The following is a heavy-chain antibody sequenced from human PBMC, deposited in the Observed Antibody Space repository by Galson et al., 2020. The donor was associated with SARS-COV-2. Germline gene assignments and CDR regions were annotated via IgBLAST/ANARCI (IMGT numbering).Heavy chain of an antibody. Sequence: QRGKSLKISCAASGFTFSGSAIHWVRKASGKGLEWVGRIKSKANSYATAYAASVKGRFTMSRDDSKNTAYLQMNSLKTEDTALYYCTSGYCSSSTCYPEFDPWGQGTLVTVSS. CDR3: TSGYCSSSTCYPEFDP. D-gene: IGHD2-2*01. V-gene: IGHV3-73*01. CDR1: GFTFSGSA. CDR2: IKSKANSYAT. J-gene: IGHJ5*02.